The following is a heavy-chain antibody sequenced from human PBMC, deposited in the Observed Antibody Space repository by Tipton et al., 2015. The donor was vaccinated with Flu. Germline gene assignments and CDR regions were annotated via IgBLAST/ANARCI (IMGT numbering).Heavy chain of an antibody. Sequence: QLVQSGAEVKKPGESLKISCKGSGYSFTSYWIGWARQMPGKGLEWMGIIYPGDSDTRYSPSFQGQVTISADKSISTAYLQWSSLKASDTAMYYCARQESGATRYYGMDVWGQGTTVTVSS. V-gene: IGHV5-51*01. CDR3: ARQESGATRYYGMDV. CDR1: GYSFTSYW. CDR2: IYPGDSDT. D-gene: IGHD3-10*01. J-gene: IGHJ6*02.